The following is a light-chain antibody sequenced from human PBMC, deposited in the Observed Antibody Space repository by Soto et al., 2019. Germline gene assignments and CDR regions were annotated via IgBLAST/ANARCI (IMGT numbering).Light chain of an antibody. CDR2: EVS. CDR3: SLYTSSSTYVV. CDR1: VSDVGTFGP. V-gene: IGLV2-14*02. J-gene: IGLJ2*01. Sequence: QSALTQPASVSGSPGQSITISCTGSVSDVGTFGPVSWYQQHPGQVPKLIIYEVSNRPSGVPDRFSGSKSGNTASLTISGLQAEDEAEYYCSLYTSSSTYVVFGGGTKLTVL.